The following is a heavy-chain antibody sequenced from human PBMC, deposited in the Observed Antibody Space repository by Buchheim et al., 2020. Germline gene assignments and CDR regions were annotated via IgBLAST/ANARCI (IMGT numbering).Heavy chain of an antibody. D-gene: IGHD3-16*01. Sequence: QVQLQESGPGLVKPSQTLSLTCTVSGGSISSGDYYWSWIRQPPGKGLEWIGYIYYSGSTYYNPSLKSRVTISVDTSTHTFSLKLSSVTAADTAVYYCSRAPFHPTLGYNWFDPWGQGTL. CDR1: GGSISSGDYY. CDR2: IYYSGST. J-gene: IGHJ5*02. V-gene: IGHV4-30-4*01. CDR3: SRAPFHPTLGYNWFDP.